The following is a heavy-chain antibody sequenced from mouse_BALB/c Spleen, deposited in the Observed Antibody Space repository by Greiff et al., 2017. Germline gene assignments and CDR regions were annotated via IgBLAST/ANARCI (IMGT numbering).Heavy chain of an antibody. CDR3: ARDLGASYYYAVDY. J-gene: IGHJ4*01. CDR2: IWAGGST. Sequence: VKLQESGPGLVAPSLSLSITCTVSGFSLTSYGVHWVRQPPGKGLEWLGVIWAGGSTNYNSALMSRLSISKDNSNSHVFLKMSSLQTDDTAMYYCARDLGASYYYAVDYRGEGASVTVSS. V-gene: IGHV2-9*02. CDR1: GFSLTSYG. D-gene: IGHD6-1*01.